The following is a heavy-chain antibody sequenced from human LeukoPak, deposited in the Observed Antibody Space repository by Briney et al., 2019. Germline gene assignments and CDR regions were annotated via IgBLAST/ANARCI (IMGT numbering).Heavy chain of an antibody. J-gene: IGHJ4*02. V-gene: IGHV1-69*02. D-gene: IGHD1-26*01. CDR3: ARVLEWELLRD. CDR1: GGTFSSYT. CDR2: IIPILGIA. Sequence: SVKVSCKASGGTFSSYTISWVRQAPGQGLEWMGRIIPILGIANYAQRFQGRVTITADKSTSTAYMELSSLRSEDTAVYYCARVLEWELLRDWGQGILVTVSS.